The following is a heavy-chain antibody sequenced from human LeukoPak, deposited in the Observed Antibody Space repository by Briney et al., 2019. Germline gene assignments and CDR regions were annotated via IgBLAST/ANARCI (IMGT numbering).Heavy chain of an antibody. CDR1: GFTFSSYW. V-gene: IGHV3-49*04. J-gene: IGHJ4*02. D-gene: IGHD1-26*01. Sequence: GGSLRLSCAASGFTFSSYWMSWVRQAPGKGLEWVGFIRSKAYGGTTEYAASVEGRFTISRDDSKSIAYLQMNSLKTEDTAVYYCTRGRGSYYFDYWGQGTLVTVSS. CDR3: TRGRGSYYFDY. CDR2: IRSKAYGGTT.